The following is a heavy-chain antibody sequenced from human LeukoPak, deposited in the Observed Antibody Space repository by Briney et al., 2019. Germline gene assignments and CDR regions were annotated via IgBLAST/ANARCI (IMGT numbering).Heavy chain of an antibody. J-gene: IGHJ5*02. D-gene: IGHD6-13*01. CDR3: ARLRLAAAAPNWFDP. CDR1: GFTFSSYS. CDR2: DGSTK. V-gene: IGHV3-30-3*01. Sequence: GGSLRLSCAVSGFTFSSYSFHWVRQAPGKGLEWVAYDGSTKNYADSVKGRFTISRDNSNNTLYLQTNSLRTEDAAVYYCARLRLAAAAPNWFDPWGQGTLVTVSS.